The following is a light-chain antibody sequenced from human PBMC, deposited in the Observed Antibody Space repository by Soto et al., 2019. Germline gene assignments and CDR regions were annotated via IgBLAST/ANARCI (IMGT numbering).Light chain of an antibody. CDR3: HQYNFWPT. CDR1: QSVSTN. Sequence: EIVMTQSPATLSVSPGERSTLSCRASQSVSTNLAWYQQKPGQSPRLLIYGTSTRATGVPARFSGGGSGTEFTLTISSLQSEDFAVYFCHQYNFWPTFGQGTKVDNK. CDR2: GTS. J-gene: IGKJ1*01. V-gene: IGKV3-15*01.